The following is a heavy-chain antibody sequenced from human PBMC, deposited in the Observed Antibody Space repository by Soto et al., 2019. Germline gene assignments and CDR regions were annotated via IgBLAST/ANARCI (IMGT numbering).Heavy chain of an antibody. Sequence: EVQMLASGGGLGQPGGSLRLPCAASGFKFSNYAMSWVRQAPGKGLEWVSLISATGGGTYYADSVKGRFTISRDNSHNTLYLQVHSLTAEDTAVYYCAKDRRAGGNSAFYFDFWGQGAQVTVSS. CDR2: ISATGGGT. CDR3: AKDRRAGGNSAFYFDF. J-gene: IGHJ4*02. V-gene: IGHV3-23*01. D-gene: IGHD3-16*01. CDR1: GFKFSNYA.